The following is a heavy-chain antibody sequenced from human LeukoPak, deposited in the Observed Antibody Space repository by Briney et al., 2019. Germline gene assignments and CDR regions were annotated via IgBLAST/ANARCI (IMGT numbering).Heavy chain of an antibody. CDR3: ATERGDFFDS. V-gene: IGHV3-23*01. D-gene: IGHD5-24*01. CDR1: GFIFKNFA. Sequence: GGSLRLSCAASGFIFKNFAMSWIRQAPGKGLEWVSAISGSGDSPYYADSVRGRFSISRDNPRDILFLHMNSLRPEDTATYYCATERGDFFDSWGQGTLVTVSS. CDR2: ISGSGDSP. J-gene: IGHJ4*02.